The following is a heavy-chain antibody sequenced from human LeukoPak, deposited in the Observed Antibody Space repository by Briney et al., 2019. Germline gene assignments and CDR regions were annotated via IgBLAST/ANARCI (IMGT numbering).Heavy chain of an antibody. V-gene: IGHV4-59*12. CDR1: GGSISSYY. D-gene: IGHD3-10*01. J-gene: IGHJ4*02. Sequence: KPSETLSLTCTVSGGSISSYYWSWIRQPPGKGLEWIGEIHHSGSANYNPSLKSRVTISVDKSKDHFSLNLSSVTAADTAVYYCASHGMYGSGTYFTYWGQGTLVTVSS. CDR2: IHHSGSA. CDR3: ASHGMYGSGTYFTY.